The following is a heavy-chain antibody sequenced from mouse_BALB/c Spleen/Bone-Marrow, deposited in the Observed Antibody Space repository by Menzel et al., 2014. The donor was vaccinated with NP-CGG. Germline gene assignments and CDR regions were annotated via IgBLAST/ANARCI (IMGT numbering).Heavy chain of an antibody. CDR1: GYSITSDYA. Sequence: EVELQQSGPGLVKPSQSLSLTCTVTGYSITSDYAWNWIRQFPGNKLEWMGYISYSGSTSNNPSLKSRISITRDTSKNQFFLQLNSVTTEDTATYYCASPGGAMDYWGQGTSVTVSS. CDR3: ASPGGAMDY. V-gene: IGHV3-2*02. J-gene: IGHJ4*01. CDR2: ISYSGST.